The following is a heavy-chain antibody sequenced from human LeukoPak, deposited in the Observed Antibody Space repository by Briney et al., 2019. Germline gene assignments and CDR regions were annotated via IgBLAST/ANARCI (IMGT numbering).Heavy chain of an antibody. CDR2: ISSSSSYI. CDR1: GFIFRSYA. J-gene: IGHJ4*02. CDR3: AKNYYDSSGLFDY. D-gene: IGHD3-22*01. Sequence: GGSLRLSCAASGFIFRSYAMHWVRQAPGKGLEWVSSISSSSSYIYYADSVKGRFTISRDNAKNSLHLQMNSLRAEDTAVYYCAKNYYDSSGLFDYWGQGTLVIVSS. V-gene: IGHV3-21*01.